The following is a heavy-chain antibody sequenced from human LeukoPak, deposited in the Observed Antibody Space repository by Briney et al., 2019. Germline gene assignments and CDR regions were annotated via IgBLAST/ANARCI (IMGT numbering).Heavy chain of an antibody. Sequence: QPGGSLRLSCAASGFTFSSYSMNWVRQAPGKGLEWVSYISSSSSTIYYADSVKGRFTISRDNAKNSLYLQMNSLRAEDTAVYYCASAATTVTTTNWFDPWGQGTLVTVSS. CDR1: GFTFSSYS. CDR3: ASAATTVTTTNWFDP. V-gene: IGHV3-48*01. CDR2: ISSSSSTI. J-gene: IGHJ5*02. D-gene: IGHD4-17*01.